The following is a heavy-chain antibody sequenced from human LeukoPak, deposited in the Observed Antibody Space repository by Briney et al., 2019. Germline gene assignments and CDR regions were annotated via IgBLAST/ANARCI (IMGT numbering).Heavy chain of an antibody. CDR2: INWNGGSI. J-gene: IGHJ4*02. Sequence: GGSLRLSCAASGFTFSSYGMSWVRLAPGKGLEWVSGINWNGGSIGYAHSVKGRFTISRDNAKNSLYLQMSSLRVEDTAVYYCARADLSGSFFHPHFLDYWGQGILVTVSS. V-gene: IGHV3-20*04. CDR3: ARADLSGSFFHPHFLDY. CDR1: GFTFSSYG. D-gene: IGHD1-26*01.